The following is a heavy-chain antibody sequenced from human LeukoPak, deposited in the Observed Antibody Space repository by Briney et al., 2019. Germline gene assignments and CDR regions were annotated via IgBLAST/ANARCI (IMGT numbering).Heavy chain of an antibody. J-gene: IGHJ5*02. CDR1: GYTFTSYW. D-gene: IGHD6-13*01. V-gene: IGHV5-51*01. CDR3: ARQGNSWFSFGT. Sequence: GESLKISCQGSGYTFTSYWIGWVRQMPGKGPEWMGIISPGDSDIRYSPSFQGRVTISADKSISTAYLQWSSLKASDTAIYYCARQGNSWFSFGTWGQGTPVTVSP. CDR2: ISPGDSDI.